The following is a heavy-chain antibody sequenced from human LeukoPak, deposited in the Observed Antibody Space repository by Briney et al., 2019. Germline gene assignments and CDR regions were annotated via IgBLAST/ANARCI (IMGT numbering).Heavy chain of an antibody. CDR2: IGTDGDT. V-gene: IGHV3-13*04. J-gene: IGHJ4*02. Sequence: PGGSLRLSCAASGFTFSSYDMQWVRQATGKGLEWVSGIGTDGDTYYSDSVKGRFSISRENVEKSLYLQMNSLRAGDTAVYFCAIDGPTGTTFFDYWGQGTLVTVSS. D-gene: IGHD1-1*01. CDR3: AIDGPTGTTFFDY. CDR1: GFTFSSYD.